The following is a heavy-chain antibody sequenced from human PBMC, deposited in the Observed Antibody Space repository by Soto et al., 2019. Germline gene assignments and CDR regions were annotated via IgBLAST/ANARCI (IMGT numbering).Heavy chain of an antibody. CDR1: GGTFSSYT. CDR3: ATQNYGDYSDY. Sequence: QVQLVQSGAEVKKPGSSVKVSCKASGGTFSSYTFSWVRQAPGQGLEWMGRIIPILGIANYAQKFQGRVTITADKSTSTAYMELSGLRSEDTAVYYCATQNYGDYSDYWGQGTLVTVSS. V-gene: IGHV1-69*02. J-gene: IGHJ4*02. D-gene: IGHD4-17*01. CDR2: IIPILGIA.